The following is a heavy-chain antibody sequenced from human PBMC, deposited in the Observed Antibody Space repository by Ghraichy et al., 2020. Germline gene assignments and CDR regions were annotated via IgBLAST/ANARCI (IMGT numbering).Heavy chain of an antibody. D-gene: IGHD1-20*01. V-gene: IGHV1-2*02. Sequence: ASVKVSCKASGYTFSDYYIHWVRQAPGQGLEWMGWINPGGGGTNYAQKFQGRVTMTRDTSITTAYMELRRLRSDDTAVYYCARDLVTGDSYYYYGLDVWGRGNTVNVS. CDR3: ARDLVTGDSYYYYGLDV. CDR1: GYTFSDYY. J-gene: IGHJ6*02. CDR2: INPGGGGT.